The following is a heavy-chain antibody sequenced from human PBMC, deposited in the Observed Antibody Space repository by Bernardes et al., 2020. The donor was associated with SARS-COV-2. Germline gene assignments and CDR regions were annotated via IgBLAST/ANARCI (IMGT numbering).Heavy chain of an antibody. CDR3: ARGIMITVGGVIDLDQFDP. V-gene: IGHV4-31*03. CDR1: GGSISSFGYY. D-gene: IGHD3-16*02. CDR2: VYYSGIT. Sequence: SETLSLTCTVSGGSISSFGYYWSWLLQHPGKGLEWIGYVYYSGITYYNPSLKSRVTISVDTSKNQFSLKLSSVTAADTAVYYCARGIMITVGGVIDLDQFDPWGQGTLVTVSS. J-gene: IGHJ5*02.